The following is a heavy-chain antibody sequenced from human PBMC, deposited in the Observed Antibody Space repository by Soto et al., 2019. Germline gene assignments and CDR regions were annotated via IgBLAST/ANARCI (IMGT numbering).Heavy chain of an antibody. J-gene: IGHJ4*02. Sequence: PSETLSLTCTVSGGSISSYYWSWIRQPPGKGLEWIGYIYYSGSTNYNPSLKSRVTISVDTSKNQFSLKLSSVTAADTAVYYCARLNGSGFSSKIWFGELDYYFDYWGQGTLVTVSS. D-gene: IGHD3-10*01. CDR1: GGSISSYY. CDR2: IYYSGST. CDR3: ARLNGSGFSSKIWFGELDYYFDY. V-gene: IGHV4-59*08.